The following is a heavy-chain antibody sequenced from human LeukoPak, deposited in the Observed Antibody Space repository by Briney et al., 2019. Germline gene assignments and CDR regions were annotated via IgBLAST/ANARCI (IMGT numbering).Heavy chain of an antibody. J-gene: IGHJ4*02. CDR1: GFTFSTYW. CDR2: INSDGSIT. CDR3: VGFNYGDYPGDH. V-gene: IGHV3-74*01. D-gene: IGHD4-17*01. Sequence: AGGSLRLSCAASGFTFSTYWMHWVRQAPGKGLVWVSRINSDGSITSYADSVKGRFTISGDNAKKTLYLQMNSLRAEDTAVYYCVGFNYGDYPGDHWGQGTLVTVSS.